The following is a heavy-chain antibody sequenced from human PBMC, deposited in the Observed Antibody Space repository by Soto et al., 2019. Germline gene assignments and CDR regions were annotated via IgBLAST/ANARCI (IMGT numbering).Heavy chain of an antibody. CDR1: GYTFTSYD. V-gene: IGHV1-8*01. J-gene: IGHJ6*03. Sequence: ASVKVSCKASGYTFTSYDINWVRQATGQGLEWMGWMNPNSGNTGYAQKFQGRVTMTRNTSTSTAYMELSSLRSEDTAVYYCARARGYSSSSWYYYYYMDVWGKGTTVTVSS. CDR2: MNPNSGNT. CDR3: ARARGYSSSSWYYYYYMDV. D-gene: IGHD6-6*01.